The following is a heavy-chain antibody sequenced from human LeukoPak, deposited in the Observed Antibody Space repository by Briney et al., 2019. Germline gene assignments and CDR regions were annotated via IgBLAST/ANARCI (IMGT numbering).Heavy chain of an antibody. V-gene: IGHV3-30*03. Sequence: GGSLRLSCAASGFTFSSYGMHWVRQAPGKGLEWVAVISYDGSNKYYADSVKGRFTISRDNSKNTLYLQMNSLRAEDTAVYYCARGGFLYYDFWSGLVGPFDYWGQGTLVTVSS. CDR3: ARGGFLYYDFWSGLVGPFDY. CDR1: GFTFSSYG. CDR2: ISYDGSNK. J-gene: IGHJ4*02. D-gene: IGHD3-3*01.